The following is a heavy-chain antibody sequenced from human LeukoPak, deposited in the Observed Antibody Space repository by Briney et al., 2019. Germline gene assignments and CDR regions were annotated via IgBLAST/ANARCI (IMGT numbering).Heavy chain of an antibody. CDR3: ARPRAKREAGWFDP. Sequence: GGSLRLSCAASGFTFSSYWMHWVRQAPGKGLVWVSRINTDGSSTSYADSVKGRFTISRDNAKNTLCLQMNSLRAEDTAVYYCARPRAKREAGWFDPWGQGTLVTVSS. CDR2: INTDGSST. D-gene: IGHD6-6*01. CDR1: GFTFSSYW. V-gene: IGHV3-74*01. J-gene: IGHJ5*02.